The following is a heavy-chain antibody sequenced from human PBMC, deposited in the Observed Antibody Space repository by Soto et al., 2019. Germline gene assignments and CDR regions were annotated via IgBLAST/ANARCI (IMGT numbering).Heavy chain of an antibody. CDR1: GFSLSTSEEG. CDR2: IYWDDDK. D-gene: IGHD3-9*01. Sequence: SGATLVNPTQTLSLTCTFSGFSLSTSEEGVGWIRQPPGKALEWLALIYWDDDKRFSPSLKSRLTITKDTSKNQVVPRMTNMDPVDTATYYCAHRFDWYYFNYWGQGALVTVSS. CDR3: AHRFDWYYFNY. V-gene: IGHV2-5*02. J-gene: IGHJ4*02.